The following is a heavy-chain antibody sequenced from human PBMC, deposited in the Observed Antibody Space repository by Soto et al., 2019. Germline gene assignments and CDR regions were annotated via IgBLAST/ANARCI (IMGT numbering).Heavy chain of an antibody. CDR2: IIPILGIA. CDR3: ARDGVDTAMVKPWLNYYGMDV. D-gene: IGHD5-18*01. CDR1: GGTFSSYT. Sequence: QVQLVQSGAEVKKPGSSVKVSCKASGGTFSSYTISWVRQAPGQGLEWMGRIIPILGIANYAQKFQGRVTITADKSTSTAYMELSSLRSEDTAVYHCARDGVDTAMVKPWLNYYGMDVLGQGTTVTVSS. V-gene: IGHV1-69*08. J-gene: IGHJ6*02.